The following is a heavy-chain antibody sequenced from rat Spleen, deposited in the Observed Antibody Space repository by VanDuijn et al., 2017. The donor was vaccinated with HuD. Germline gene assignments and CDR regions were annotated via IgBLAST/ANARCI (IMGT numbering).Heavy chain of an antibody. Sequence: EVQLVASDGGLVQPGRSLKLSCAASGFNFSDYYMAWVRQAPTKGLEWVATINYDGSRTDYRDSVKGRFTISRDNAKSTLYLQMDSLRSEDTATYYCARSVFDYWGQGVMVTVSS. V-gene: IGHV5-29*01. J-gene: IGHJ2*01. CDR2: INYDGSRT. CDR1: GFNFSDYY. CDR3: ARSVFDY.